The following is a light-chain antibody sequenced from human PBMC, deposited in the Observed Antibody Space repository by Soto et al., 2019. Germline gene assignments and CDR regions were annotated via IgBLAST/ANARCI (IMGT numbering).Light chain of an antibody. V-gene: IGKV3D-15*01. CDR2: GAS. CDR3: QQYNEWPPLT. J-gene: IGKJ4*01. Sequence: ETVMTQSPATLSVSPGERATLSCRASQNINRNLAWYQQKPGQAPRLLIYGASTRVTGIPVRFSGSESGTQFSLTISSLQSEDFAVYYCQQYNEWPPLTFGGGTKVEIK. CDR1: QNINRN.